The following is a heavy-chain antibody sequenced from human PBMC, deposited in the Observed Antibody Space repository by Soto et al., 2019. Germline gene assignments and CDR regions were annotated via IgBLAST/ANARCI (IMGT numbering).Heavy chain of an antibody. V-gene: IGHV5-51*01. J-gene: IGHJ5*02. CDR3: ARQGSCSGSTCYPYNWLDP. D-gene: IGHD2-2*01. CDR1: GYNFNTYW. CDR2: IYPGDSDT. Sequence: GESLKISCKGSGYNFNTYWIAWVRQMPGKGLEWMGIIYPGDSDTKYSPSFQDQVTISVDKSISTAYLQWNSLKASDTAMYFCARQGSCSGSTCYPYNWLDPWGQGTLVTVSS.